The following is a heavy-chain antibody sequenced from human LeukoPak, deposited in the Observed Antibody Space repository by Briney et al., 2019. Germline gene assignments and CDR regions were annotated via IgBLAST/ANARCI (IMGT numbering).Heavy chain of an antibody. CDR1: GFTFSSYA. Sequence: GGSLRLSCAASGFTFSSYAMSWLRQAPGKGLEWVSAISGSGGSTYYADSVKGRFTISRDNSKDTLYLQMNSLRAEDTAVYYCAKDQSSGYYPDAFDIWGQGTMVTVSS. V-gene: IGHV3-23*01. CDR2: ISGSGGST. CDR3: AKDQSSGYYPDAFDI. D-gene: IGHD3-22*01. J-gene: IGHJ3*02.